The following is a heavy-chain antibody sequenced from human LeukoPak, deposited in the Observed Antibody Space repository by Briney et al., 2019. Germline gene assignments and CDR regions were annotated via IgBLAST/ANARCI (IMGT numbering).Heavy chain of an antibody. CDR2: IKSKTDGRTT. V-gene: IGHV3-15*01. CDR3: TIRPKYSSSWYRDY. J-gene: IGHJ4*02. CDR1: GFTFSNAW. Sequence: GGSLRLSCAASGFTFSNAWMSWVRQAPGKGLEWVGRIKSKTDGRTTDYAATVKGRFTISRDDSKTTLYLQMNSLKTEETAVYYCTIRPKYSSSWYRDYWGQGTLVTVSS. D-gene: IGHD6-13*01.